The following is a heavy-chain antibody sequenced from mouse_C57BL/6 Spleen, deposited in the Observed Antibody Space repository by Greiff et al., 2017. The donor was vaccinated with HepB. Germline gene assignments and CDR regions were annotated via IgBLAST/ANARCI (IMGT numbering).Heavy chain of an antibody. Sequence: VHLVESGAELARPGASVKLSCKASGYTFTSYGISWVKQRTGQGLEWIGEIYPRSGNTYYNEKFKGKATLTADKSSSTAYMELRSLTSEDSAVYFCARQTGHSNYVFDYWGQGTTLTVSS. D-gene: IGHD2-5*01. V-gene: IGHV1-81*01. CDR1: GYTFTSYG. J-gene: IGHJ2*01. CDR3: ARQTGHSNYVFDY. CDR2: IYPRSGNT.